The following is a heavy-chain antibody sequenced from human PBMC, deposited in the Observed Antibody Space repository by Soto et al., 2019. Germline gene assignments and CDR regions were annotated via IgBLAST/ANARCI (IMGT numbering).Heavy chain of an antibody. D-gene: IGHD3-10*01. V-gene: IGHV3-21*01. J-gene: IGHJ3*02. CDR2: ISSSSSYI. CDR3: ARLTGPLAVSGAFGI. CDR1: GFTFSSYS. Sequence: GGSLRLSCAASGFTFSSYSMNWVRQAPGKGLEWVSSISSSSSYIYYADSVKGRFTISRDNAKNSLYLQMNSLRAEDTAVYYCARLTGPLAVSGAFGIWGQGTMVTVSS.